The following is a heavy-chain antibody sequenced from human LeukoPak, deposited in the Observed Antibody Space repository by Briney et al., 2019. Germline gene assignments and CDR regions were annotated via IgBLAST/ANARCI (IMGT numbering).Heavy chain of an antibody. CDR1: GGSIRSYY. D-gene: IGHD2-15*01. J-gene: IGHJ6*04. V-gene: IGHV4-59*08. Sequence: SETLSLTCSVSGGSIRSYYWNWIRQPPGKGLEWIGYIYYSGSTNYNPSLKSRVTISVDTSKNQFSLKLSSVTAADTAVYYCARGSAPYCSGGSCLDVWGKGTTVTVSS. CDR2: IYYSGST. CDR3: ARGSAPYCSGGSCLDV.